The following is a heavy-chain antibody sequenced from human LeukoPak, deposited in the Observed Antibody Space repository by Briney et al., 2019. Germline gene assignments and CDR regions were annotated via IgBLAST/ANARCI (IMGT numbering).Heavy chain of an antibody. CDR1: GGSISSYY. D-gene: IGHD3-9*01. CDR2: IYYSGST. CDR3: ARDTYYDIFFYGMDV. Sequence: NPSETLSLTCTVSGGSISSYYWSWIRQPPGKGLEWIGYIYYSGSTNYNPSLKSRVTISIDTSKNQFSLRLSSVTAADTAVYYCARDTYYDIFFYGMDVWGQGTTVTVSS. J-gene: IGHJ6*02. V-gene: IGHV4-59*01.